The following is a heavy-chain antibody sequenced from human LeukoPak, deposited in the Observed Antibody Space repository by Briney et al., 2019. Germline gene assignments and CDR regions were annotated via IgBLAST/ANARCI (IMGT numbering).Heavy chain of an antibody. V-gene: IGHV5-51*01. Sequence: GESLKTSCKGSGYGFTSYWIGWVRQMPGKGLEWMGIIYPGDSDTRYSPSFQGQVTISADKSISTAYLQWSSLKASDTAMYYCAGARRYGQWLAYYFDYWGQGTLVTVSS. D-gene: IGHD6-19*01. CDR2: IYPGDSDT. CDR1: GYGFTSYW. J-gene: IGHJ4*02. CDR3: AGARRYGQWLAYYFDY.